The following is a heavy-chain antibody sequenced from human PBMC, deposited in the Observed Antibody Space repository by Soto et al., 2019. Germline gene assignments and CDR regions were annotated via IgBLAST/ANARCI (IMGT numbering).Heavy chain of an antibody. CDR1: GGTFSSYA. V-gene: IGHV1-69*12. CDR3: PGGIGDGSEVLFDA. D-gene: IGHD3-10*01. Sequence: QVQLVQSGAEVKKPGSSVKVSCKASGGTFSSYAISWVRQAPGQGLEWMGGIIPIFGKANYAQKFQGRVTITADESPSTTYKDLSSLKSDDTAVYYCPGGIGDGSEVLFDAWGQGTLVTVSS. CDR2: IIPIFGKA. J-gene: IGHJ5*02.